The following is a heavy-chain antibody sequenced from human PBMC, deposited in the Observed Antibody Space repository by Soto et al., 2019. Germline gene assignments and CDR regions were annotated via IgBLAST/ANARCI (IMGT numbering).Heavy chain of an antibody. J-gene: IGHJ6*02. CDR2: IFSNDEK. Sequence: QVTLKESGPVLVKPTEKLTLTCTVSGFSLSNARMGVSWIRQPPGKALEWLAHIFSNDEKSYSTSLKSRLTISKDTSKSQVVLTMTNMYPVDTATYYCARGITMVRGVTPKYYGMDVWGQGTTVTVSS. CDR3: ARGITMVRGVTPKYYGMDV. CDR1: GFSLSNARMG. D-gene: IGHD3-10*01. V-gene: IGHV2-26*01.